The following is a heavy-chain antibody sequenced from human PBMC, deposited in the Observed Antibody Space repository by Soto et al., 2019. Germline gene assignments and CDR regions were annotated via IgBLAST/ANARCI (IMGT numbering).Heavy chain of an antibody. Sequence: QVQLVQSVAEVKKPGSSVKVSCKASGGTFSSYAISWVRQAPGQGLECMGGIIPIYGTANYAQKFQGRVTITADESTSTAYMELSSLRSEDTAVYYCARDRPYYDILTGYREYYFDYWGQGTLVTVSS. V-gene: IGHV1-69*01. CDR2: IIPIYGTA. J-gene: IGHJ4*02. D-gene: IGHD3-9*01. CDR3: ARDRPYYDILTGYREYYFDY. CDR1: GGTFSSYA.